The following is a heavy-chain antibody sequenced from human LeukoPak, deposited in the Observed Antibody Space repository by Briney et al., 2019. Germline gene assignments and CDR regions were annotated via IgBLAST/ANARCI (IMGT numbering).Heavy chain of an antibody. CDR3: ARGGVPWFGESQLSSFDH. J-gene: IGHJ4*02. CDR2: INPSGGST. CDR1: GYTFTSYY. Sequence: ASVKVSCKASGYTFTSYYMHWVRQAPGQGLEWMGIINPSGGSTSYAQKFQGRVTMTRDMSTSTVYMELSSLRSEDTAVYYCARGGVPWFGESQLSSFDHWGQGTLVTVSS. V-gene: IGHV1-46*01. D-gene: IGHD3-10*01.